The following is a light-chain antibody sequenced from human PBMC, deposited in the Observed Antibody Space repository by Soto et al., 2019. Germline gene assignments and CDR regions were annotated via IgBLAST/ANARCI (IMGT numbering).Light chain of an antibody. CDR3: QQYDSSARS. CDR2: GAS. V-gene: IGKV3-20*01. CDR1: QSVTSSY. Sequence: EIVLTQSPGTLSLSPGERATLSCRASQSVTSSYLAWYQQKPGQAPRLLIYGASSRATGIPDRFSGSGSGTDFTLTISGLEPEDFAVYYCQQYDSSARSFGQGTKVEIK. J-gene: IGKJ1*01.